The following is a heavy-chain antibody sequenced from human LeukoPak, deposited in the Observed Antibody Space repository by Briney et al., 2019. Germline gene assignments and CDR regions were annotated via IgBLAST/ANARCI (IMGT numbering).Heavy chain of an antibody. CDR3: TKGYYEPFGC. V-gene: IGHV4-59*01. D-gene: IGHD3-22*01. J-gene: IGHJ4*02. CDR2: ISYDGKT. CDR1: GASINSYR. Sequence: SETLSLTCTVSGASINSYRWNWIRQPPGKGLEWIGYISYDGKTNYNPSLKSRLTLSVDTSKNQFSLNLNSVTAADTARYYCTKGYYEPFGCWGQGTLVTVTS.